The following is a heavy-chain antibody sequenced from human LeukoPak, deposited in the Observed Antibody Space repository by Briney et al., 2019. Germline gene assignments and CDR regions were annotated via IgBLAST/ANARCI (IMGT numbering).Heavy chain of an antibody. Sequence: PGGSLRLSCAASGFTFDDYAMHWVRQAPGKGLEWVSLISGDGGSTYYADSVKGGFTISRDNSKNSLYLQMNSLRTEDTALYYCAKGLVITTGYYNQVEAIDYYYYGMDVWGQGTTVTVSS. J-gene: IGHJ6*02. CDR3: AKGLVITTGYYNQVEAIDYYYYGMDV. CDR2: ISGDGGST. CDR1: GFTFDDYA. V-gene: IGHV3-43*02. D-gene: IGHD3-9*01.